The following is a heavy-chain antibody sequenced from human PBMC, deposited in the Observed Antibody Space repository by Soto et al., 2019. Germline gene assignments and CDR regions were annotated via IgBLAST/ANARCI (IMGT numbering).Heavy chain of an antibody. Sequence: QVQLVESGGGVVQPGRSLRLCCVASGVSFSTYGMHWVRQAPGKGLEWVASIWHDGSYKFHADAVKGRFAISRDNSKNSLYLQRNSLRVEDTAMYYCATEGGLGYGSSWGDFWGQGTLVTVSS. V-gene: IGHV3-33*01. CDR2: IWHDGSYK. J-gene: IGHJ4*02. D-gene: IGHD6-13*01. CDR1: GVSFSTYG. CDR3: ATEGGLGYGSSWGDF.